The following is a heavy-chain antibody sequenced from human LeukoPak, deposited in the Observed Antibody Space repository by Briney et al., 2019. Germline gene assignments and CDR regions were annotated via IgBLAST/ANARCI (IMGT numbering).Heavy chain of an antibody. CDR1: GFSVSSNY. CDR3: ARGIAAAAEFDY. D-gene: IGHD6-13*01. Sequence: SGGSLTLSCAVSGFSVSSNYMSWVRQAPGKGLEWVSVIYSGGSTYYADSVKGRFAISRDNSKNTLYLQMNSLRAEDTAVYYCARGIAAAAEFDYWGQGTLVTVSS. J-gene: IGHJ4*02. CDR2: IYSGGST. V-gene: IGHV3-53*01.